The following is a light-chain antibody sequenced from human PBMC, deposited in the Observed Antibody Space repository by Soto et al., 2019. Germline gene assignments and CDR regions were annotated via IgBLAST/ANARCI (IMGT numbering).Light chain of an antibody. CDR2: EGS. Sequence: QSVLTQPASVSGSPGQSITISCTGTSSDVGSYNLVSWYQQHPGKAPKLMIYEGSKRPSGVSNRFSGSKSGNTASLTISVLQAEDEADYYGCSYAGSSTFVVFGGGTKVTVL. CDR3: CSYAGSSTFVV. CDR1: SSDVGSYNL. J-gene: IGLJ2*01. V-gene: IGLV2-23*03.